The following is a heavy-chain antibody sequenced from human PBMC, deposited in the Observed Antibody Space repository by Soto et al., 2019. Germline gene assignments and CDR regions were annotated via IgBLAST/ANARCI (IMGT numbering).Heavy chain of an antibody. CDR1: GFTFSSYA. CDR2: ISYDGSNK. Sequence: QVQLVESGGGVVQPGRSLRLSCAASGFTFSSYAMHWVRQAPGKGLEWVAVISYDGSNKYYADSVKGRFTISRDNSKNTLYLQMNSLRAEDTAVYYCARIGSTWCYYYYYYGMDVWGQGTTVTVSS. V-gene: IGHV3-30-3*01. D-gene: IGHD2-2*01. J-gene: IGHJ6*02. CDR3: ARIGSTWCYYYYYYGMDV.